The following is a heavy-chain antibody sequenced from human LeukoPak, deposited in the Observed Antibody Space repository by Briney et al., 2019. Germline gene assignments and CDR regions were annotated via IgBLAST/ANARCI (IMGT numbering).Heavy chain of an antibody. V-gene: IGHV1-18*01. CDR1: VYTFTSYG. CDR3: ARDGSGGGSYYSNDAFDI. CDR2: ISAYNGNT. D-gene: IGHD1-26*01. J-gene: IGHJ3*02. Sequence: ASVKVSCKASVYTFTSYGISWVRQAPGQGLEWMGWISAYNGNTNYAQKLQGRVTMTTDTSTSTAYMELRSLRSDDTAVYYCARDGSGGGSYYSNDAFDIWGQGTMVTVSS.